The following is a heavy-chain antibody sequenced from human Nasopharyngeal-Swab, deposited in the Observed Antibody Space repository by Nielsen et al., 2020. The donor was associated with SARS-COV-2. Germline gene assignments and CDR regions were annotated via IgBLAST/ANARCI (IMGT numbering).Heavy chain of an antibody. CDR2: IYYSGST. J-gene: IGHJ6*03. V-gene: IGHV4-59*01. CDR3: ARAKGYYDSSGYYYYYYMDV. CDR1: GGSISSYY. Sequence: SETLSLTCTVSGGSISSYYWSWIRQPPGKGLEWIGYIYYSGSTNYNPSLKSRVTILVDTSKNQFSLKLSSVTAADTAVYYCARAKGYYDSSGYYYYYYMDVWGKGTTVTVSS. D-gene: IGHD3-22*01.